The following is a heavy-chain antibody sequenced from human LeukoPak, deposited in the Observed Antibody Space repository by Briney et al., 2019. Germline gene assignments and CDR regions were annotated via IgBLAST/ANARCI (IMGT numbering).Heavy chain of an antibody. CDR1: GGSISSYY. Sequence: SETLSLTCTVSGGSISSYYWSWIRQPPGKGLEWIGYISYSGSTNYNPSLKSRVTISVDTSKNQFSLKLTSVTAADTAVYYCARTRAYGGRPDYWGQGTLVTVSS. CDR3: ARTRAYGGRPDY. D-gene: IGHD4-23*01. V-gene: IGHV4-59*01. CDR2: ISYSGST. J-gene: IGHJ4*02.